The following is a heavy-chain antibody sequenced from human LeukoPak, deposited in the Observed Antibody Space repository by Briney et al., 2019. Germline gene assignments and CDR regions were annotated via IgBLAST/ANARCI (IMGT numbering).Heavy chain of an antibody. D-gene: IGHD2-2*01. V-gene: IGHV3-48*03. J-gene: IGHJ4*02. CDR2: ISSSGSTK. CDR3: ARRYCSSTSCTLDY. Sequence: GGSLRLSCAASGFTLSSYEMNWVRQAPGKGLEWVSHISSSGSTKYYADSVKGRFTISRDNAENSLYLQMNSLRAEDTAVYYCARRYCSSTSCTLDYWGQGTLVTVSS. CDR1: GFTLSSYE.